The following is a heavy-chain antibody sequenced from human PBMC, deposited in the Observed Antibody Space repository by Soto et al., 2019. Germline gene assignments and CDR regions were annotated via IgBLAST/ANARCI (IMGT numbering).Heavy chain of an antibody. CDR3: AKGGFLERYLDY. D-gene: IGHD3-3*01. CDR1: GFTFSSYG. CDR2: IWYDGSNK. J-gene: IGHJ4*02. V-gene: IGHV3-33*06. Sequence: GGSLRLSCAASGFTFSSYGMHWVRQAPGKGLEWVAVIWYDGSNKYYADSVKGRFTISRDNSKNTLYLQMNSLRAEDTAVYYCAKGGFLERYLDYWGQGTLVTVSS.